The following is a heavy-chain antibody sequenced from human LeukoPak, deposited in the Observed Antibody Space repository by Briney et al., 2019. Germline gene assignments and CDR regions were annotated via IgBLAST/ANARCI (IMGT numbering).Heavy chain of an antibody. CDR3: AKVGSELLGGSQFFNY. CDR1: GFTFSSYA. V-gene: IGHV3-30*18. D-gene: IGHD1-26*01. J-gene: IGHJ4*02. Sequence: GGSLRLSCAASGFTFSSYAIHWVRQAPGKGLEWVALISYDGSNQYYADSVKGRFTISRDNSKNTLYLQMNSLRTEDTAVYYCAKVGSELLGGSQFFNYWGQGTLVTVSS. CDR2: ISYDGSNQ.